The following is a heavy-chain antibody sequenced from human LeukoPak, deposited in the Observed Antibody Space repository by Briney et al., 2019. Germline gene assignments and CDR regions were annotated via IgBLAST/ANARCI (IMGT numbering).Heavy chain of an antibody. CDR2: IYYSGST. V-gene: IGHV4-39*07. D-gene: IGHD6-25*01. J-gene: IGHJ6*03. CDR3: ARGYGYHYYYYYMDV. Sequence: SETLSLTCAVSGGSISSNSYYWGWIRQPPGKGLEWIGSIYYSGSTYYNPSLKSRVTISVDTSKNQFSLKLSSVTAADTAVYYCARGYGYHYYYYYMDVWGKGTTVTVSS. CDR1: GGSISSNSYY.